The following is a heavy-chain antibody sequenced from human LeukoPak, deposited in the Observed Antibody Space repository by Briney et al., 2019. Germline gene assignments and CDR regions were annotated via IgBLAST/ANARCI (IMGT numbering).Heavy chain of an antibody. V-gene: IGHV4-59*05. Sequence: SETLSLTCTVSGGSISSHYWSWLRQPPGKGLEWIGSIYYSGSTYYNPSLKSRVTISVDTSKNQFSLKLSSVTAADTAVYYCARDSPEDGMDVWGQGTTATVSS. CDR2: IYYSGST. J-gene: IGHJ6*02. CDR1: GGSISSHY. CDR3: ARDSPEDGMDV. D-gene: IGHD5-24*01.